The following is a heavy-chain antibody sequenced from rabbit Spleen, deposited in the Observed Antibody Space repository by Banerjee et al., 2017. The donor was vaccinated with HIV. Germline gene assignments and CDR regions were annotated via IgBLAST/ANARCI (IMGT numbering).Heavy chain of an antibody. J-gene: IGHJ6*01. Sequence: QSLEESGGDLVKPGASLTLTCIASGVSFSGDSYMCWVRQAPGKGLEWVVCIDAGSSGFTYFASWAKGRFTISKTSSTTVTLQMTSLTAGDTATYFCARDSGTSFSSYGMDLWGQGTLVTVS. CDR2: IDAGSSGFT. CDR1: GVSFSGDSY. D-gene: IGHD8-1*01. V-gene: IGHV1S40*01. CDR3: ARDSGTSFSSYGMDL.